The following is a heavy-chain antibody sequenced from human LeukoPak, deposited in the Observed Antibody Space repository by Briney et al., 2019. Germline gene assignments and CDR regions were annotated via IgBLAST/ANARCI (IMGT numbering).Heavy chain of an antibody. V-gene: IGHV3-11*06. D-gene: IGHD6-19*01. Sequence: GGSLRLSCAASGFTFSDFYMSWIRQAPGKGLESVSYISGSSSNTNYADSVKGRFTISRDNAKNSLYLQMNSLRAEDTAVYYCARAGHNSSGWYLDYWGQGTLVTVSS. J-gene: IGHJ4*02. CDR1: GFTFSDFY. CDR3: ARAGHNSSGWYLDY. CDR2: ISGSSSNT.